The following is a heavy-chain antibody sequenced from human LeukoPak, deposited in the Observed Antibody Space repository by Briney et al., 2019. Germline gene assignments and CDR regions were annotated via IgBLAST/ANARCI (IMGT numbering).Heavy chain of an antibody. CDR1: GYRFTTYW. D-gene: IGHD1-1*01. J-gene: IGHJ4*02. Sequence: GESLKISCKGSGYRFTTYWISWVRQMPGKGLEWMGRIDPSDSYTNYSPSFQGHVTISADKSISTAYLQWSSLKASDTAMYYCARHVETGRHEERAYWGRGTLVTVSS. CDR3: ARHVETGRHEERAY. CDR2: IDPSDSYT. V-gene: IGHV5-10-1*01.